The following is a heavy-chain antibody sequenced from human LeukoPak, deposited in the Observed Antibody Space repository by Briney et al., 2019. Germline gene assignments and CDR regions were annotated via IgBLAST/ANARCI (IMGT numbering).Heavy chain of an antibody. CDR3: ARVPIAAAGWGYYYYYMDV. CDR1: GFTFSSYE. Sequence: GGSLRLSCAASGFTFSSYEMNWVRQAPGKGLEWVSYISSSGSTIYYADSVKGRFTISRDNAKNSLYLQMNSLRAEDTAVYYCARVPIAAAGWGYYYYYMDVWGKGTTVTISS. J-gene: IGHJ6*03. CDR2: ISSSGSTI. D-gene: IGHD6-13*01. V-gene: IGHV3-48*03.